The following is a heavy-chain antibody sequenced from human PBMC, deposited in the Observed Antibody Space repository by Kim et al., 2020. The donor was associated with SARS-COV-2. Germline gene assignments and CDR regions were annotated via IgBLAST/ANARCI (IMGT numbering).Heavy chain of an antibody. CDR3: ARQHGRGGYESLYYFDY. V-gene: IGHV4-39*01. Sequence: SETLSLTCTVSGGSISSSSYYWGWIRQPPGKGLEWIGSIYYSGSTYYNPSLKSRVTISVDTSKNQFSLKLSSVTAADTAVYYCARQHGRGGYESLYYFDYWGQGTLVTVSS. D-gene: IGHD5-12*01. CDR2: IYYSGST. CDR1: GGSISSSSYY. J-gene: IGHJ4*02.